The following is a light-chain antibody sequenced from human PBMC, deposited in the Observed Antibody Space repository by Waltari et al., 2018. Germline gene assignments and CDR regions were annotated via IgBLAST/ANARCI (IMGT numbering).Light chain of an antibody. J-gene: IGKJ4*01. Sequence: EIVLTQSPATLSLSPGERATLSCRASQSVSSYLVWYQQKPGQAPRLLIHGASTRATGIPARFSGSGSGTDFTLTISSLEPEDFAVFYCQQRYNWSLTFGGGTKVEIK. CDR2: GAS. CDR3: QQRYNWSLT. CDR1: QSVSSY. V-gene: IGKV3-11*01.